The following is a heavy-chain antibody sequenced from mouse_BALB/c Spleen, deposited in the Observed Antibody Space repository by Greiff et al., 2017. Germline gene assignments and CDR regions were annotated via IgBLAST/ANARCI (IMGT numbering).Heavy chain of an antibody. CDR1: GYTFSSYW. CDR3: ARTVVALYYFDY. V-gene: IGHV1-9*01. CDR2: ILPGSGST. J-gene: IGHJ2*01. Sequence: QVQLKQSGAELMKPGASVKISCKATGYTFSSYWIEWVKQRPGHGLEWIGEILPGSGSTNYNEKFKGKATFTADTSSNTAYMQLSSLTSEDSAVYYCARTVVALYYFDYWGQGTTLTVSS. D-gene: IGHD1-1*01.